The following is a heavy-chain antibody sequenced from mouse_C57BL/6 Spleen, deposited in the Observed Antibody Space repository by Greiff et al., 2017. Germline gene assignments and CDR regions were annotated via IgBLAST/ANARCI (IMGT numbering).Heavy chain of an antibody. V-gene: IGHV1-52*01. Sequence: QVQLQQPGAELVRPGSSVKLSCKASGYTFTSYWMHWVKQRPKQGLEWIGNIDPSDSETHYNQKFKDKATLTVDKSSSTAYMQLSSLASEDSAVYYCARRTGTLDYAMDYWGRGASVTVSS. J-gene: IGHJ4*01. CDR2: IDPSDSET. D-gene: IGHD4-1*01. CDR1: GYTFTSYW. CDR3: ARRTGTLDYAMDY.